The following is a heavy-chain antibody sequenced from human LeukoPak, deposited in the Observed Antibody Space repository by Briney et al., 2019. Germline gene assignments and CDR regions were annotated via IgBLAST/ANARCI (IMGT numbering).Heavy chain of an antibody. J-gene: IGHJ4*02. D-gene: IGHD3-22*01. CDR3: AKDSAIYDLYFDY. Sequence: GGSLRLSCAASGFTFSSYAMTWVRQAPGKGLEWVSAISGSGGSTYYAGSLKGRFTISRDNSKNTLYLQVNSLRAEDTAVYYCAKDSAIYDLYFDYWGQGTLVTVSS. CDR2: ISGSGGST. CDR1: GFTFSSYA. V-gene: IGHV3-23*01.